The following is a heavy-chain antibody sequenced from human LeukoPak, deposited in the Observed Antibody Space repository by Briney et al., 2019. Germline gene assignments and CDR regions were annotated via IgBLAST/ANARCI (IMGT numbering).Heavy chain of an antibody. D-gene: IGHD7-27*01. Sequence: GRSLRLSCAASGFTFSSSAVHWVRQPPGKGLEWVAVISYDGKHKYFADSVKGRFTISRDNSRNTLYLQLNSLKADDTAVHYCAKDRDWGTAFDIWGQGTMVTVSS. CDR1: GFTFSSSA. V-gene: IGHV3-30*18. CDR3: AKDRDWGTAFDI. CDR2: ISYDGKHK. J-gene: IGHJ3*02.